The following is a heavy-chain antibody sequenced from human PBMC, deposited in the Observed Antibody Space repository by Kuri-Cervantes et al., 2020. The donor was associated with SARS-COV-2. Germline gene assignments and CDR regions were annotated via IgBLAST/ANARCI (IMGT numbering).Heavy chain of an antibody. CDR1: GYTFTSYA. CDR3: ARGYDNSGYLISGMDV. J-gene: IGHJ6*02. D-gene: IGHD3-22*01. CDR2: INAGNGNT. Sequence: ASVKVSCKASGYTFTSYAMHWVRQAPGQRLEWMGWINAGNGNTKYSQKFQGRVTITRDTSASTAYMELSSLRSEDTAVYYCARGYDNSGYLISGMDVWGQGTTVTVSS. V-gene: IGHV1-3*01.